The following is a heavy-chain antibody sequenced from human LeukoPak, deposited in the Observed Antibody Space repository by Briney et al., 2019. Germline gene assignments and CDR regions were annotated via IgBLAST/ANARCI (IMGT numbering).Heavy chain of an antibody. V-gene: IGHV1-69*01. CDR3: ARGSCDDYRCYFDY. CDR2: IIPIFGTA. D-gene: IGHD4-11*01. CDR1: GGTFSSYA. Sequence: SVKVSCKPSGGTFSSYAISWVRQAPGQGLEWMGGIIPIFGTANYAQKFQGRVTITADESTSTAYMELSSLRSEDTAVYYCARGSCDDYRCYFDYWGQGTLVTVSS. J-gene: IGHJ4*02.